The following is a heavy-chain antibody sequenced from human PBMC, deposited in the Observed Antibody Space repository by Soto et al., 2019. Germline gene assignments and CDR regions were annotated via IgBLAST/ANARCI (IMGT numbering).Heavy chain of an antibody. Sequence: SETPSLTRAVSGFSINSGYFWGWIRQPPGKGPEWLGSIYHSGTTYYNPSVKGRVTISVDTSKNQFSLKMSSVTAADTAVYYCARDSSGYYWFDPWGQGTLVTVSS. J-gene: IGHJ5*02. CDR3: ARDSSGYYWFDP. CDR2: IYHSGTT. CDR1: GFSINSGYF. V-gene: IGHV4-38-2*02. D-gene: IGHD3-22*01.